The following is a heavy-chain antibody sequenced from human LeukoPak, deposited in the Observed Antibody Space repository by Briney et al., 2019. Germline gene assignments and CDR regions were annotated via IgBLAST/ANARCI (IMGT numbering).Heavy chain of an antibody. CDR2: MYYGGSP. CDR3: VTGRYSYGWYDH. J-gene: IGHJ5*02. D-gene: IGHD1-26*01. CDR1: GGSISSFY. Sequence: SETLSLTCTVSGGSISSFYWSWIRQPPGKGLEWIGYMYYGGSPNYSPSLKSRVITSLDTSKNQFSLKLNSVTTADTAVYYCVTGRYSYGWYDHWGQGILVTVSS. V-gene: IGHV4-59*13.